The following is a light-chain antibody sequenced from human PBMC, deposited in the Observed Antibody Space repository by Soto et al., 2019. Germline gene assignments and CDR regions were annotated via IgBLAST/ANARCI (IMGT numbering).Light chain of an antibody. CDR3: QQYNNWPLWT. Sequence: EILLTQSPGTLSLPPGERATLSCRALQSVSSSNLAWYQQKPGQAPRLLIYGASTRATGIPARFSGSGSGTEFTLTISSLQSEDFAVYYCQQYNNWPLWTFGQGTKVDIK. V-gene: IGKV3-15*01. CDR2: GAS. J-gene: IGKJ1*01. CDR1: QSVSSSN.